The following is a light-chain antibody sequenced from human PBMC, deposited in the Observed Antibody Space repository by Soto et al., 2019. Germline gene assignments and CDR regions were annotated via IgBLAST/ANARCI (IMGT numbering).Light chain of an antibody. CDR2: GNT. V-gene: IGLV1-40*01. J-gene: IGLJ2*01. Sequence: QPPSVSGAPGQRVTISCSGSSSNIGAGYDVHWYQQLPGTAPKLLIYGNTNRPSGVPDRFSGSKSGTSASLAITGLQAEDEADYYCQSYDSSLSVVFGGGTKLTVL. CDR3: QSYDSSLSVV. CDR1: SSNIGAGYD.